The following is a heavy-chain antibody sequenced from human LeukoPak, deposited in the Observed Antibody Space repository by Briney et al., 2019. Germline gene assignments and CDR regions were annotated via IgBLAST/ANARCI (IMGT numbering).Heavy chain of an antibody. CDR2: IRWNSGSI. CDR1: VFPFDDYA. D-gene: IGHD5-18*01. Sequence: SLRLPCAASVFPFDDYAMHWARQAPGKGLEWVSGIRWNSGSIRYADSVKGRYTISRDNAKNSLYLQMNSLRAEDTALYYCAKAIRGYSYGSGAGACYYGMDVWGQGTTVTVS. CDR3: AKAIRGYSYGSGAGACYYGMDV. J-gene: IGHJ6*02. V-gene: IGHV3-9*01.